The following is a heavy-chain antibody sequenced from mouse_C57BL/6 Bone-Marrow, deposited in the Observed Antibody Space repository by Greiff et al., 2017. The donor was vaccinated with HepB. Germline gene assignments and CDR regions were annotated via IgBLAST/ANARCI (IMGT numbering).Heavy chain of an antibody. CDR1: GYTFTSSW. J-gene: IGHJ1*03. CDR2: INPSNGGT. D-gene: IGHD2-1*01. V-gene: IGHV1-53*01. Sequence: QVHVKQPGTELVKPGASVKLSCKASGYTFTSSWMHWVKQRPGQGLEWIGNINPSNGGTNYNEKFKSKATLTVDKSSSTAYMQLSSLTSEDSEVYYCARDYGNYNWYCDVWGTGTTVTVSS. CDR3: ARDYGNYNWYCDV.